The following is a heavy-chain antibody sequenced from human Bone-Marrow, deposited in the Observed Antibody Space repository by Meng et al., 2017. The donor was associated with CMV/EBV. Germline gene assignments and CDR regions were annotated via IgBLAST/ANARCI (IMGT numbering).Heavy chain of an antibody. CDR1: GFTFSDYY. J-gene: IGHJ6*02. V-gene: IGHV3-11*01. D-gene: IGHD6-19*01. CDR3: AKEGSGWYYGMDV. Sequence: GESLKISCAASGFTFSDYYMSWIRQAPGKGLEWVSYISSSGSTIYYADSVKGRFTISRDNAKNSLYLQMNSLRAEDTAVYYCAKEGSGWYYGMDVWGQGNTVTVSS. CDR2: ISSSGSTI.